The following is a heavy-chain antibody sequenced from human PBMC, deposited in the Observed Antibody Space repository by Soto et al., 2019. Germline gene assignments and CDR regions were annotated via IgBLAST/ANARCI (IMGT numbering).Heavy chain of an antibody. J-gene: IGHJ6*02. V-gene: IGHV3-23*01. Sequence: GGSLRLSCAASGITFTTYAMSWVRQAPGKGLEWVSTVAANVTNRHYADFVKGRFTISRDNSKNTLSLHMNRLRVEDTAIDYCAGDYLRLNSLNGNFYSFGMDVWGQGTAVTVSS. CDR3: AGDYLRLNSLNGNFYSFGMDV. D-gene: IGHD4-17*01. CDR2: VAANVTNR. CDR1: GITFTTYA.